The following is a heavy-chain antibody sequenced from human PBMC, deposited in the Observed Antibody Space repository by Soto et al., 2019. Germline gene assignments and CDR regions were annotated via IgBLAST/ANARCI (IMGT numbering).Heavy chain of an antibody. CDR3: ARDPTIFGVVKNYGMDV. J-gene: IGHJ6*02. V-gene: IGHV1-18*01. CDR2: ISAYNGYT. CDR1: GYTFTTFG. Sequence: QVQLVQSGAEVKKPGASVKVSCKASGYTFTTFGISWVRQAPGQGLEWMGWISAYNGYTNYAPKLQGRVTMTTDTTTSTAYMELRSLRSDDTAVYNSARDPTIFGVVKNYGMDVWGQGTTVTVSS. D-gene: IGHD3-3*01.